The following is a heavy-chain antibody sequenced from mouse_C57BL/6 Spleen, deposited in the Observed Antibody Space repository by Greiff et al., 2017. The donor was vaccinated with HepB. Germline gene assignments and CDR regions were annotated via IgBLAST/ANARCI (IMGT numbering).Heavy chain of an antibody. CDR3: ARRGYDGFGY. V-gene: IGHV1-26*01. J-gene: IGHJ4*01. Sequence: VQLQQSGPELVKPGASVKISCKASGYTFTDYYMNWVKQSHGKSLEWIGDIIPNNGGTSYNQKFKGKATLTVDKSSSTAYMELRSLTSEDSAVYYCARRGYDGFGYWGQGTSVTVSS. CDR2: IIPNNGGT. D-gene: IGHD2-2*01. CDR1: GYTFTDYY.